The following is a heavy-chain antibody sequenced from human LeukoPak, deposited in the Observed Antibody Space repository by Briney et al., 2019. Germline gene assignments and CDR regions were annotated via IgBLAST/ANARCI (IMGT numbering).Heavy chain of an antibody. CDR3: ARTRVRLRSSSFDY. D-gene: IGHD4-17*01. CDR2: TYYRSTWYN. V-gene: IGHV6-1*01. Sequence: SQILSLTCAISGDSVSSNSVTWNWIRQSPSRGLEWLGRTYYRSTWYNDYAVSVRGRITVNPDTSKNQFSLHLNSVTPEDTAVYYCARTRVRLRSSSFDYWGQGTLVTVSS. CDR1: GDSVSSNSVT. J-gene: IGHJ4*02.